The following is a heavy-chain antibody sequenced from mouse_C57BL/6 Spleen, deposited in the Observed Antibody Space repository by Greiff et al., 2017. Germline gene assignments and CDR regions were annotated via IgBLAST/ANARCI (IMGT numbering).Heavy chain of an antibody. CDR1: GFTFSSYA. CDR3: TREGYDYDGPFDY. D-gene: IGHD2-4*01. J-gene: IGHJ2*01. CDR2: ISSGGDYI. V-gene: IGHV5-9-1*02. Sequence: EVNLVESGEGLVKPGGSLKLSCAASGFTFSSYAMSWVRQTPEKRLEWVAYISSGGDYIYYADTVKGRFTISRDNARNTLYLQMSSLKSEDTAMYYCTREGYDYDGPFDYWGQGTTLTVSS.